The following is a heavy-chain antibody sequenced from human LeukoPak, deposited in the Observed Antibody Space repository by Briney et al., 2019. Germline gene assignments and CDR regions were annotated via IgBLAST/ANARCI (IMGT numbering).Heavy chain of an antibody. J-gene: IGHJ4*02. CDR1: GGTFSSYA. CDR3: ARGHSSGWTWDY. V-gene: IGHV1-69*13. D-gene: IGHD6-19*01. CDR2: IIPIFGTA. Sequence: ASVKVSCKASGGTFSSYAISWVRQAPGQGLEWMGGIIPIFGTANYAQKFQGRVTITADESTSTAYMELSSLRSEDTAVYYCARGHSSGWTWDYWGQGTLVTVSS.